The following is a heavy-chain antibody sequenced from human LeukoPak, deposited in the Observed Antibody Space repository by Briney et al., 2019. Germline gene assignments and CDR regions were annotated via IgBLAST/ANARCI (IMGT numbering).Heavy chain of an antibody. CDR1: GFTFSSFA. D-gene: IGHD3-16*02. CDR3: AKDAIGQYRPYYFDC. Sequence: GGSLRLSCAASGFTFSSFAMSWVRQAPGKGLEWVSSISGSGESTYYTDYVKGRFTVSRDNSKNTVNLQLNSLRAEDAAVYYCAKDAIGQYRPYYFDCWGQGTLVTVSS. J-gene: IGHJ4*02. CDR2: ISGSGEST. V-gene: IGHV3-23*01.